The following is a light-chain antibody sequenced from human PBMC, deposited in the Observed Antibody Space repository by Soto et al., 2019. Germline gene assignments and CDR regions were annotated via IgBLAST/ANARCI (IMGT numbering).Light chain of an antibody. Sequence: DIPMTQSPSTLSASVGDRVTITCRASQSISSWLAWYQQKPGKAPKLLIYKASSLESGVPSRFSGSGSGTEFTLTISSLQPDDFATYYCQQYNSYSWTFGHGTKVEIK. CDR2: KAS. J-gene: IGKJ1*01. CDR1: QSISSW. V-gene: IGKV1-5*03. CDR3: QQYNSYSWT.